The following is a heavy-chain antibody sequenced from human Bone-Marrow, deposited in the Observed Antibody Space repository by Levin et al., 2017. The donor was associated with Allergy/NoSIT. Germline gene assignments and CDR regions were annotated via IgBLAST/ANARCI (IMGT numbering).Heavy chain of an antibody. V-gene: IGHV3-23*01. Sequence: GGSLRLSCAASGFTFSSYAMSWVRQAPGKGLEWVSSISGSGTITHYAESVKGRFTISRDISKNILHLQMNSLRAEDTAIYFCAKEGLAVAGYYFDSSAQRNPVTVSS. CDR1: GFTFSSYA. D-gene: IGHD6-19*01. J-gene: IGHJ4*02. CDR3: AKEGLAVAGYYFDS. CDR2: ISGSGTIT.